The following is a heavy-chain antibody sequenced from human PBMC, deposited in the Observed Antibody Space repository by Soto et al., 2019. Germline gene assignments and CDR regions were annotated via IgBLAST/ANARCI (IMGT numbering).Heavy chain of an antibody. CDR2: IYHSGST. CDR1: GYSISGGYY. V-gene: IGHV4-38-2*01. D-gene: IGHD2-2*01. Sequence: LSLTCAVSGYSISGGYYWGWIRQPPGKGLEWIGTIYHSGSTFHNPSLKSRVTISVDTSKNQFSLKLRSVTAADTAVYYCAVGYCSSTTCSRAYFQHWGQGTLVTVSS. CDR3: AVGYCSSTTCSRAYFQH. J-gene: IGHJ1*01.